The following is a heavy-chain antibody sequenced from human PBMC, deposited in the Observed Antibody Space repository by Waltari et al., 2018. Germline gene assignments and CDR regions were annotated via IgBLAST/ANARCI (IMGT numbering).Heavy chain of an antibody. CDR1: GGSISTYY. Sequence: QVELQESGPGLVKASETLSLTCTVSGGSISTYYWSWIRQPPGKGLEYIGYVYYTGTTNYNPSIKNRVTISLDTSKNQFSLKVNSVTAADTAVYYCARADSSTAYFYYYMDVWGTGTTVTVSS. J-gene: IGHJ6*03. CDR2: VYYTGTT. D-gene: IGHD6-13*01. CDR3: ARADSSTAYFYYYMDV. V-gene: IGHV4-59*01.